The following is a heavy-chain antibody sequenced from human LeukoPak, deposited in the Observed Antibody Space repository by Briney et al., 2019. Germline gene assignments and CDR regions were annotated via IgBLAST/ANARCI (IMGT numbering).Heavy chain of an antibody. D-gene: IGHD3-22*01. V-gene: IGHV3-20*04. CDR2: INWNGGST. CDR1: GFTFNNYG. Sequence: GGSLRLSCAASGFTFNNYGMSWVRQPPGKGLEWFSGINWNGGSTGYADSVKGRFTISRDNAKNSLYLQMNSLRAEDTALYYCARIGTYYYDSSGYYSAFDIWGQGTIVTVSS. CDR3: ARIGTYYYDSSGYYSAFDI. J-gene: IGHJ3*02.